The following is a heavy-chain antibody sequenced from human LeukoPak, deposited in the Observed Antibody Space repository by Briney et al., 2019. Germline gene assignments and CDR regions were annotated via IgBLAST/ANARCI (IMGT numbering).Heavy chain of an antibody. D-gene: IGHD4/OR15-4a*01. Sequence: GGSLRLSCAASGFTVSSTYMSWVRQAPGKGLEWVSVTYSGGTTYYADSVEGRFTISRDNSKNTLYLQMNSLRTEDTAVYYCARDLYDYGSYWGQGTLVTVSS. CDR2: TYSGGTT. J-gene: IGHJ4*02. CDR1: GFTVSSTY. CDR3: ARDLYDYGSY. V-gene: IGHV3-66*01.